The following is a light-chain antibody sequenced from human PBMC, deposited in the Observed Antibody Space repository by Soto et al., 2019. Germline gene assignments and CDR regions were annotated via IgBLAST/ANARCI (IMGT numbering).Light chain of an antibody. CDR1: SSDVGAYNF. CDR2: EVS. Sequence: QSALTQPASVSGSPGQSITISCTGTSSDVGAYNFVSWYQQHPGKAPKLMLYEVSNRPSGVSNRFSGSKSGNTASLTISALPAEDAADYHCSSYRSTSSYVFGTGTKLTVL. CDR3: SSYRSTSSYV. V-gene: IGLV2-14*01. J-gene: IGLJ1*01.